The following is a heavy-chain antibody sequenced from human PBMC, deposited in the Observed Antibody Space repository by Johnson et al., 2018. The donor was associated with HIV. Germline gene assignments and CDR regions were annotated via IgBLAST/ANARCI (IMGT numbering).Heavy chain of an antibody. V-gene: IGHV3-30-3*01. Sequence: QVQLVESGGGLVKPGGSLRLSCAVSGFIFRDYYMSWIRQAPGKGLEWVAVISYDGSRKYYTDSVKGRFTISRDNSKNTRYLQMNSLRAEDTAVYYCAKTHDSSGYYGGLDAFDIWGQGTMVTVSS. CDR2: ISYDGSRK. D-gene: IGHD3-22*01. CDR3: AKTHDSSGYYGGLDAFDI. CDR1: GFIFRDYY. J-gene: IGHJ3*02.